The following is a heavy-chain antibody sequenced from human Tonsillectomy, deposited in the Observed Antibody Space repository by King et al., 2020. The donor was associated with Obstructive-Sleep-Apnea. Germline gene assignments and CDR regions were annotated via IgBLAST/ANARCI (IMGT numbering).Heavy chain of an antibody. CDR2: ISYDGNTE. D-gene: IGHD3-3*02. CDR3: AREIRSRNSY. Sequence: HVQLVESGGGVVQPGRSLRLSCAASEFTFSDYTMHWVRQAPGKGLEWVAVISYDGNTEYYADSVKGRFTISRDNSKKTLYLQMNTLRAEDTALYYCAREIRSRNSYWGQGTLVTVSS. V-gene: IGHV3-30*04. CDR1: EFTFSDYT. J-gene: IGHJ4*02.